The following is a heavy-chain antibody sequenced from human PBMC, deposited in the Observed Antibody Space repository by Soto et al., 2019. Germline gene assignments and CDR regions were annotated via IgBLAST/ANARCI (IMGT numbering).Heavy chain of an antibody. CDR3: ARGRYGDC. CDR1: GYTFTSYG. Sequence: QVHLVQSGAEVKKPGASVKVSCKASGYTFTSYGITWVRQAPGQGLEWMGWISAHNGNTDYAQRIQGRVIVTRDTSTSTAYRELRSLRSDDTAVYYCARGRYGDCWGQGALVTVSS. J-gene: IGHJ4*02. CDR2: ISAHNGNT. V-gene: IGHV1-18*01. D-gene: IGHD1-1*01.